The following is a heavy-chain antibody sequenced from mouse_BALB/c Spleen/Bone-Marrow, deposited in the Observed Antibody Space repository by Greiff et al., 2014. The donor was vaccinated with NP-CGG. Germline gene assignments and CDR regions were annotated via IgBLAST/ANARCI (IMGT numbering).Heavy chain of an antibody. Sequence: EVQLQQSGAELVKPGASVKLSCTASGFNIKDTYMHWVKQRPEQGLEWIGRIDPANGNTKYDPKFQGKATITADTSSNTAYLQLSSLTSEDTAVYYCANYYYGSSYDFAYWGQGTLVTVSA. CDR3: ANYYYGSSYDFAY. D-gene: IGHD1-1*01. CDR2: IDPANGNT. CDR1: GFNIKDTY. J-gene: IGHJ3*01. V-gene: IGHV14-3*02.